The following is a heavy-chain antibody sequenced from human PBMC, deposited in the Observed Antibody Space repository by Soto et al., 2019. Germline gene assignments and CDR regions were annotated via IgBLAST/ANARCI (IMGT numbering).Heavy chain of an antibody. J-gene: IGHJ4*02. V-gene: IGHV2-5*02. CDR1: GFSLTSGVG. CDR2: IYWDDDK. CDR3: AHIDPEIVTVGGHGGFDY. D-gene: IGHD5-12*01. Sequence: QITLKESGPTLVRPPQTLTLTCTFSGFSLTSGVGVGWIRQPPGKALEWLALIYWDDDKRYSPSLKNRLTITTAPXXXQXXLTLTTLGPLDTATYFCAHIDPEIVTVGGHGGFDYWGQGTLVTVSS.